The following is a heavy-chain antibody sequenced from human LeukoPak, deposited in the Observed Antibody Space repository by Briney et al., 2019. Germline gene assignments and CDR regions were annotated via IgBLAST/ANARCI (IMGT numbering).Heavy chain of an antibody. Sequence: ASVKVSCKASGYTFTSYYMHWVRQAPGQGLEWMGIINPSGGSTSYAQKFQGRVTMTRDTSTSTVYMELSSPRSEDTAVYYCLVLGYCSGGSCPPNAFDIWGQGTMVTVSS. D-gene: IGHD2-15*01. J-gene: IGHJ3*02. V-gene: IGHV1-46*01. CDR2: INPSGGST. CDR3: LVLGYCSGGSCPPNAFDI. CDR1: GYTFTSYY.